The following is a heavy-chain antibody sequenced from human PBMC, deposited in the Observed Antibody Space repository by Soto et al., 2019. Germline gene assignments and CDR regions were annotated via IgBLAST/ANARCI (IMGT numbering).Heavy chain of an antibody. CDR1: GFIFSGYG. CDR2: ISFNGANK. V-gene: IGHV3-30*18. Sequence: QVQLVESGGGVVQPGTSLRLACATSGFIFSGYGMHWVRQAPGKGLEWLAAISFNGANKYYVDSVKGRFTISRDSSKNTVYLQMDSLEPEDTAVYYCAKDYEYCISGDCYSAYYGMDVWGQGTTVTVSS. J-gene: IGHJ6*02. D-gene: IGHD2-21*02. CDR3: AKDYEYCISGDCYSAYYGMDV.